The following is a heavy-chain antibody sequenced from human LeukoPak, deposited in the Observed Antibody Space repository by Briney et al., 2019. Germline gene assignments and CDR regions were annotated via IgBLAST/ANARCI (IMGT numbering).Heavy chain of an antibody. CDR2: INHSGST. V-gene: IGHV4-34*01. D-gene: IGHD3-10*01. CDR1: GGSFSGYY. J-gene: IGHJ5*02. Sequence: SETLSLTCAVYGGSFSGYYWSWIRQPPGKGLEWIGEINHSGSTNYNPSLKSRVTISVDTSKNQFSLKLSSVTAADTAVYYCARESYGSGSYYNYNWFDPWGQGTLVTVSS. CDR3: ARESYGSGSYYNYNWFDP.